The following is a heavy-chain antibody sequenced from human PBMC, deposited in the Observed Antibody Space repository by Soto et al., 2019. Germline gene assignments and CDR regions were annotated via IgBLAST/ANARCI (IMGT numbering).Heavy chain of an antibody. V-gene: IGHV3-30*18. Sequence: QVQLVESGGGVVQPGRSLRLSCAASGFTFSSYGMHWVRQAPGKGLEWVAVISYDGSNKYYADSVKGRFTISRDNSKNALYLQMNSLRAEDTAVYYCAKDIVEASSGWGYYYYDGMDVWGQGTTVTVSS. J-gene: IGHJ6*02. CDR3: AKDIVEASSGWGYYYYDGMDV. CDR2: ISYDGSNK. D-gene: IGHD6-19*01. CDR1: GFTFSSYG.